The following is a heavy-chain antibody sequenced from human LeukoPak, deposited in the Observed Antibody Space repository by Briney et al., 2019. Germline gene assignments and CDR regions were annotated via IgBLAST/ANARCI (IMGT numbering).Heavy chain of an antibody. CDR1: GNTFTSYD. V-gene: IGHV1-8*03. J-gene: IGHJ4*02. Sequence: ASVKVSCKASGNTFTSYDINWVRQATGQGLEWMGWMNPSSGNTGYAQKFQGRVTITRNTSISTAYMELSSLRSEDTAVYYCARAPRAAIRPYYFDYWGQGTLVTVSS. CDR2: MNPSSGNT. CDR3: ARAPRAAIRPYYFDY. D-gene: IGHD2-2*02.